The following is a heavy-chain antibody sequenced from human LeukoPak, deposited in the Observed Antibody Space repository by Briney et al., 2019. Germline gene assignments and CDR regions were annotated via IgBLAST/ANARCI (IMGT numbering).Heavy chain of an antibody. CDR2: IHYSGST. J-gene: IGHJ5*02. CDR3: ATGSGFYNWFDP. CDR1: GGSISSSY. Sequence: SETPSLTCTVSGGSISSSYWSWMRQPPGKGLEWIGYIHYSGSTNYNPSLKSRVFISIDTSKKQFSLKLNSVNAADTAVYYCATGSGFYNWFDPWGQGTLVTVSS. V-gene: IGHV4-59*01. D-gene: IGHD3-22*01.